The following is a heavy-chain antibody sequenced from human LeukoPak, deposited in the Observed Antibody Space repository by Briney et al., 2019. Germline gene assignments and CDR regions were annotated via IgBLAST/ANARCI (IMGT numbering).Heavy chain of an antibody. Sequence: GGSLRLSCAASGFTFSSYAMHWVRQAPGKGLEWVAVISYDGSNKYYADSVKGRFTISRDNSKNTLYLQMNSLRAEDTAVYYCARALYSSSCGDYWGQGTLVTVSS. V-gene: IGHV3-30-3*01. D-gene: IGHD6-13*01. CDR3: ARALYSSSCGDY. CDR1: GFTFSSYA. CDR2: ISYDGSNK. J-gene: IGHJ4*02.